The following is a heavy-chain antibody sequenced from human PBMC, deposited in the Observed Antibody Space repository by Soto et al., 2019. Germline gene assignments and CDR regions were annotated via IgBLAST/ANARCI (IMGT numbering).Heavy chain of an antibody. D-gene: IGHD5-18*01. J-gene: IGHJ6*02. Sequence: GGSLRLSCAASGFTFSGSAMHWVRQASGKGLEWVGRIRSKANSYATAYAASVKGRFTISRDDSKNTAYLQMNSLNTEEPAVYYCTRSWIQLGSSGYYYYVMAVWGQGTTVPVSS. CDR1: GFTFSGSA. CDR3: TRSWIQLGSSGYYYYVMAV. CDR2: IRSKANSYAT. V-gene: IGHV3-73*01.